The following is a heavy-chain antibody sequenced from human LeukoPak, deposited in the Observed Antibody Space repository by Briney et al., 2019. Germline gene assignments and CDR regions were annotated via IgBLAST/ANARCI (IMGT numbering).Heavy chain of an antibody. CDR3: ARRAPENYRFDY. CDR1: GHSISSGYY. J-gene: IGHJ4*02. Sequence: PSETLSLTCAVSGHSISSGYYWGWIRQPPGKGLEWIGSIYHSGSTYYNPSLKSRVTISVDTSKNQFSLKLSSVTAADTAVYYCARRAPENYRFDYWGQGTLVTVSS. V-gene: IGHV4-38-2*01. D-gene: IGHD1-7*01. CDR2: IYHSGST.